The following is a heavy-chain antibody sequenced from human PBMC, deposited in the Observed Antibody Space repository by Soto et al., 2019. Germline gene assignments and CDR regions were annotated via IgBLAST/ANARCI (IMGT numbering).Heavy chain of an antibody. Sequence: SETLSLTCAVSGGSIRSYYWGWIRQPPGKGLEWIGYIFYSGSTYYNPSLKSRLTISVDTSKNQFSLKLSSVTAADTAVYYCARGASSGQLYFDYWGQGTLVTVSS. V-gene: IGHV4-30-4*01. CDR1: GGSIRSYY. CDR3: ARGASSGQLYFDY. CDR2: IFYSGST. J-gene: IGHJ4*02. D-gene: IGHD3-22*01.